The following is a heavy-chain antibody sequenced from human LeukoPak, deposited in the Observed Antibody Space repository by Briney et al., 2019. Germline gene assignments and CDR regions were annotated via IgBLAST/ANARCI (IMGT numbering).Heavy chain of an antibody. CDR1: GGSVSSGSYY. CDR3: ARDGPGGYFDY. Sequence: SETLSLTCTVSGGSVSSGSYYWSWIRQPPGKGLEWIGYIYYSGSTNYNPSLKSRATISVDTSKNQFSLKLSSVTAADTAVYYCARDGPGGYFDYWGQGTLVTVSS. J-gene: IGHJ4*02. D-gene: IGHD3-16*01. CDR2: IYYSGST. V-gene: IGHV4-61*01.